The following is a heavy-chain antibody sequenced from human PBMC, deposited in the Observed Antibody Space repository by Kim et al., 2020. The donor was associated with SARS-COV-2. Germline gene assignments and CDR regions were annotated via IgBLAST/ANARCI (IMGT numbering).Heavy chain of an antibody. CDR3: ARGGGLAALEVGAHAF. V-gene: IGHV3-30-3*01. D-gene: IGHD1-26*01. Sequence: GGSLRLSCAASGFTFSNYAMHWVRLAPGKGLEWLAVISHDGSDSYYEDSVKGRSTISSDNSKKPLYLQINSLSPDDTAMYFCARGGGLAALEVGAHAF. J-gene: IGHJ3*01. CDR1: GFTFSNYA. CDR2: ISHDGSDS.